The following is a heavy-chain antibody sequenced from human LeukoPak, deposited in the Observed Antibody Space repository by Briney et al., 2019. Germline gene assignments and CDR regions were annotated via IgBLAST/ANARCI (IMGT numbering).Heavy chain of an antibody. D-gene: IGHD6-19*01. CDR2: INPSGGST. J-gene: IGHJ3*01. V-gene: IGHV1-46*01. CDR1: GYTFTSYY. CDR3: ASPSVRTAHAFDF. Sequence: ASVKVSCKASGYTFTSYYMHWVRQAPGQGLEWMGIINPSGGSTSYAQKFQGRVTMTRDTSTSTVYMELSSLRSEDTAVYYCASPSVRTAHAFDFWGQGTMVTVSS.